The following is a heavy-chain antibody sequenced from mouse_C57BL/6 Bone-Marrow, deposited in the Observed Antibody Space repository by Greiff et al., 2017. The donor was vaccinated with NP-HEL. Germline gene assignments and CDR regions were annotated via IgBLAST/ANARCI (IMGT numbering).Heavy chain of an antibody. CDR3: VMDSITTVVATRAWFAY. Sequence: EVQGVESGGGLVQPKGSLKLSCAASGFTFNTYAMHWVRQAPGKGLEWVARIRSKSSNYATYYADSVKDRFTISRDDSQSMLYLQMNNLKTEDTAMYYCVMDSITTVVATRAWFAYWGQGTLVTVSA. V-gene: IGHV10-3*01. J-gene: IGHJ3*01. CDR1: GFTFNTYA. D-gene: IGHD1-1*01. CDR2: IRSKSSNYAT.